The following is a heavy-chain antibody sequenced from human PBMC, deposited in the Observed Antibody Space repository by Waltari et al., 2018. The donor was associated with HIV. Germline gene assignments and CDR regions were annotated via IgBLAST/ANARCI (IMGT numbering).Heavy chain of an antibody. J-gene: IGHJ4*02. V-gene: IGHV1-18*01. D-gene: IGHD4-17*01. Sequence: QVQLVQSGAQVKKPGASVKVSCKASGYPFTTYGITWVRHAPGQGLEWLGWIGNYNGNADFAPKTRVRIHLAIDTSTSTAYMELTSLRSDDTAVYYCARSHCAVTSCGSIDYWGQGTLVTVSS. CDR2: IGNYNGNA. CDR3: ARSHCAVTSCGSIDY. CDR1: GYPFTTYG.